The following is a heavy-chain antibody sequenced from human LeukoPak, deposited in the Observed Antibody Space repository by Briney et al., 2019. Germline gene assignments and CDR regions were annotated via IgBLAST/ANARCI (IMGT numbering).Heavy chain of an antibody. J-gene: IGHJ2*01. CDR3: ARDXXXXDLTYW. CDR2: ISWNSGNI. CDR1: GFTFDDYA. Sequence: GGSLRLSCAASGFTFDDYAMHCVRQAPEKALEWVSGISWNSGNIGYADSVKGRFTISRDKSKNTLYLQMNSLRAEDTAVYYCARDXXXXDLTYW. V-gene: IGHV3-9*01.